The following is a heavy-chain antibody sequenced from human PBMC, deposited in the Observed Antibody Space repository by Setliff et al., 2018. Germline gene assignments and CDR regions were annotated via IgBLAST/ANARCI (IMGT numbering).Heavy chain of an antibody. CDR3: ARLVRYCSRTSCQRTSGDEV. D-gene: IGHD2-8*01. J-gene: IGHJ4*02. Sequence: ASVKVSCKASGSTFTDSIVNWVRQAPGQGLEWVGWYSPYNGKTYSAQKFQGRVTLSTDTSTTTAYMELRSLTSGDTAMYYCARLVRYCSRTSCQRTSGDEVWGQGTLVTVSS. CDR1: GSTFTDSI. V-gene: IGHV1-18*01. CDR2: YSPYNGKT.